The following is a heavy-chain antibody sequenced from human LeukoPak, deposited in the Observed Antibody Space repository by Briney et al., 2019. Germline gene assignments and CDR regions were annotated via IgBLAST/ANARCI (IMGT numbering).Heavy chain of an antibody. V-gene: IGHV3-74*01. D-gene: IGHD5-18*01. CDR1: GFTFSSYW. CDR2: INSDGSST. CDR3: ARGLSGVTGYTYGRGIDY. J-gene: IGHJ4*02. Sequence: GGSLRLSCAASGFTFSSYWMHWVRQAPGKGLVWVSRINSDGSSTSYADSVKGRFTISRDNAKNTLYLQMNSLRAEDTALYYCARGLSGVTGYTYGRGIDYWGQGTLVTVSS.